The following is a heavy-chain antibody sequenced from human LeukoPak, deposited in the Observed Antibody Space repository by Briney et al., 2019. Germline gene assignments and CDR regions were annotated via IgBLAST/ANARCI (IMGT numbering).Heavy chain of an antibody. CDR2: IYYSGST. CDR1: GGSISSYY. V-gene: IGHV4-59*01. J-gene: IGHJ4*02. CDR3: ARERRGAAAGTLYDY. D-gene: IGHD6-13*01. Sequence: SETLSLTCTVSGGSISSYYWSWIRQPPGKGLEWIWYIYYSGSTNYNPSLKSRVTISVDTSKNQFSLKLSSVTAADTAVYYCARERRGAAAGTLYDYWGQGTLVTVSS.